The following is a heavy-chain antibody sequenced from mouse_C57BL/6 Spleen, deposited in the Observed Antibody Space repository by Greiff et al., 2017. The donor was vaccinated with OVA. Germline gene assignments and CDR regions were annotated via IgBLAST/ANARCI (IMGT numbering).Heavy chain of an antibody. CDR2: IYPRSGNT. V-gene: IGHV1-81*01. CDR3: ARAYYGAY. Sequence: QVQLQQSGAELARPGASVKLSCKASGYTFTSYGISWVKQRTGQGLEWIGEIYPRSGNTYYNEKFKGKATLTADKSSSTAYMELRSLTSEDSAVYFCARAYYGAYWGQGTLVTVSA. D-gene: IGHD1-1*01. J-gene: IGHJ3*01. CDR1: GYTFTSYG.